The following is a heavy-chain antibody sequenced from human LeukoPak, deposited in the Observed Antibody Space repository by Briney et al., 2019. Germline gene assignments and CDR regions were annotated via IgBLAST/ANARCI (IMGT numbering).Heavy chain of an antibody. CDR1: GFTFSSYA. CDR2: NSGSGGST. D-gene: IGHD2-2*01. CDR3: AKESVGGLIVVVPAAADY. V-gene: IGHV3-23*01. Sequence: GGSLRLSCAASGFTFSSYAMSWVRQAPGKGLEWVSANSGSGGSTYYADSVKGRFTISRDNSKNTLYLQMNSLRAEDTAVYYCAKESVGGLIVVVPAAADYWGQGTLVTVSS. J-gene: IGHJ4*02.